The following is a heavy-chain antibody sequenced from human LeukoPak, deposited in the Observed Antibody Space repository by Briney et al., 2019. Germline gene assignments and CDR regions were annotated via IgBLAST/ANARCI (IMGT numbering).Heavy chain of an antibody. CDR3: ARVPVIQYFDWISNFDC. J-gene: IGHJ4*01. CDR1: GYTFSVYV. D-gene: IGHD3-9*01. CDR2: INPKSGGT. Sequence: ASVKVSCKASGYTFSVYVMHWVRQAPGQGLEWMGWINPKSGGTHYAQNFQGRVTMTRDTSVSTAYMELGRLRSDDTAVYYCARVPVIQYFDWISNFDCWGHGTLVTVSS. V-gene: IGHV1-2*02.